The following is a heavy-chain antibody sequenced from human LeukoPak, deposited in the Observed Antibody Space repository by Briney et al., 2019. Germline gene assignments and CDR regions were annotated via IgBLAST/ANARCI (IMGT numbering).Heavy chain of an antibody. V-gene: IGHV3-11*01. J-gene: IGHJ3*02. CDR1: GFTFSDYY. CDR2: IGKSGTDI. D-gene: IGHD4-11*01. Sequence: GGSLRLSCAASGFTFSDYYMSWIRQAPGKGLEWISYIGKSGTDINYADSVRGRFTVSRDNAKNSLFLQMNSLRAEDTAVYFCASRTTVTTDAFDIWGQGTMVTVSS. CDR3: ASRTTVTTDAFDI.